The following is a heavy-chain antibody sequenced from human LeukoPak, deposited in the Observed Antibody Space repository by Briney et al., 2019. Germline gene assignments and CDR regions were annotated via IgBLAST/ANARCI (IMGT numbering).Heavy chain of an antibody. V-gene: IGHV4-34*01. CDR2: INHSGST. J-gene: IGHJ6*03. CDR3: ARVVNYHYNYMDV. Sequence: SETLSLTCAVYGGSFSGYYWSWIRQPPGKGLEWIGEINHSGSTNYNPSLKSRVTISVDTSKNQFSLKLSSVTAADTAVYYCARVVNYHYNYMDVWGKGTTVTVSS. CDR1: GGSFSGYY.